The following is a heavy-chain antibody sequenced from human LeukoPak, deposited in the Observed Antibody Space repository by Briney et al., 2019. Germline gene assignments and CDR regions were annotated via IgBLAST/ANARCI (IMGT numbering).Heavy chain of an antibody. CDR1: GVTFSSYS. Sequence: GGSLRLSCAASGVTFSSYSMNWVRQAPGKGLEWVSSISISSSYIYYADSVKGRFTISRDNAKNSLYLQMNSPRAEDTAVYYCARGGIVGYANYDYWGQGTLVTVSS. D-gene: IGHD1-26*01. CDR3: ARGGIVGYANYDY. J-gene: IGHJ4*02. V-gene: IGHV3-21*01. CDR2: ISISSSYI.